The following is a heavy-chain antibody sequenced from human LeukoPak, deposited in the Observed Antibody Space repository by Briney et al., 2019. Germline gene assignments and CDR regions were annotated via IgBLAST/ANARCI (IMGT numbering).Heavy chain of an antibody. CDR3: ARHTGVAGYYYYGMDV. CDR1: GGSISSYY. Sequence: SETLSLTCTVSGGSISSYYWSWIRQPPGKGLEWIGYIYYSGSTNYNPPLKSRATISVDTSKNQFSLKLSSVTAADTAVYYCARHTGVAGYYYYGMDVWGQGTTVTVSS. J-gene: IGHJ6*02. V-gene: IGHV4-59*08. D-gene: IGHD6-19*01. CDR2: IYYSGST.